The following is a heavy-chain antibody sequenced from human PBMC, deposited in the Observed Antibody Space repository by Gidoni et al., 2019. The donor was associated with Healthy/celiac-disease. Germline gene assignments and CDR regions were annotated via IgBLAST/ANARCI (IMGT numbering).Heavy chain of an antibody. D-gene: IGHD5-12*01. CDR3: ARFSEMATIPDY. Sequence: QVQLVQSGAEVKKPGASVKVSCKASGYTFPSYDINWVRQATGQGLEWMGWMNPNSGNTGYAQKFQGRVTMTRNTSISTAYMELSSLRSEDTAVYYCARFSEMATIPDYWGQGTLVTVSS. CDR2: MNPNSGNT. V-gene: IGHV1-8*01. J-gene: IGHJ4*02. CDR1: GYTFPSYD.